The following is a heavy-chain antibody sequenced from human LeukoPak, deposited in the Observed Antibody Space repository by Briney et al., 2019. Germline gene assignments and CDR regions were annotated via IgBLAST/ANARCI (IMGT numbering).Heavy chain of an antibody. CDR3: ARGSGYGYYYYYGMDV. CDR1: GGSFSGYY. V-gene: IGHV4-34*01. J-gene: IGHJ6*02. D-gene: IGHD3-9*01. CDR2: INHSGST. Sequence: SSETLSLTCAVYGGSFSGYYWSWIRQPPGKGLEWIGEINHSGSTNYNPSLKSRVTISVDTSKNQFSLKLSSVTAADTAVYYCARGSGYGYYYYYGMDVWGQGTTVTVSS.